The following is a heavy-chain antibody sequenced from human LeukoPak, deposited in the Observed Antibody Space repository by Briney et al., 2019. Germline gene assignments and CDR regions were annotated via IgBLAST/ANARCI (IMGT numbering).Heavy chain of an antibody. CDR2: IYYNGRT. D-gene: IGHD3-9*01. CDR3: ARGAGYYDILTGYIRGYFFDY. J-gene: IGHJ4*02. CDR1: GGSIGTSY. Sequence: ASETLSLTCTVSGGSIGTSYWSWIRLPPGKGLEWIGYIYYNGRTNSNSSLKSRVTTSVDTSKNQFSLKLSSVTAADTAVYYCARGAGYYDILTGYIRGYFFDYWGQGILVTVSS. V-gene: IGHV4-59*01.